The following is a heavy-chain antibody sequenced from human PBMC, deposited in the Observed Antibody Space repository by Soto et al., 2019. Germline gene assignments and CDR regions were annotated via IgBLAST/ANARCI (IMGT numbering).Heavy chain of an antibody. J-gene: IGHJ4*02. CDR3: ARGLNPATDPWYFDS. Sequence: PSETLSLTCAVSGASISSSNWWSWVRQTPGKGLEWIGEIYHGGSTNYNPSLKSRVTISVDKSKNQFSLKLSSVTAADTAVYYCARGLNPATDPWYFDSWGQGPLVTVYS. V-gene: IGHV4-4*02. D-gene: IGHD1-26*01. CDR2: IYHGGST. CDR1: GASISSSNW.